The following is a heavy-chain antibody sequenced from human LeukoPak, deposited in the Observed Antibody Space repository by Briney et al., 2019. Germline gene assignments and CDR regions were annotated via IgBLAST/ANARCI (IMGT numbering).Heavy chain of an antibody. V-gene: IGHV3-23*01. D-gene: IGHD3-10*01. Sequence: GGSLRLSCEASGFTFSSYAMSWVRQAPGKGLEWVSAISANAASTYNADSVKGRFTISRDNSRNTVYLQMNSLRAEDTAVYYCAKVGGSGSYFPDYWGQGTLVTVSS. CDR1: GFTFSSYA. CDR2: ISANAAST. J-gene: IGHJ4*02. CDR3: AKVGGSGSYFPDY.